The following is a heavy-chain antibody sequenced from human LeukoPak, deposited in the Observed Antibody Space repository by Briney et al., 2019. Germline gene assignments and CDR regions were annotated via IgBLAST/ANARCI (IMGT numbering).Heavy chain of an antibody. J-gene: IGHJ4*02. CDR2: ISVYNGNT. CDR3: ARTCSSSSCYMAH. D-gene: IGHD2-2*02. Sequence: GASVRVSCKASGYTLANFGITWVRQAPGQGLEWMGWISVYNGNTNYAQNLQGRVTLTTDTSTSTAYMELRSLRSDDTALYYCARTCSSSSCYMAHWGQGTLVTVSS. CDR1: GYTLANFG. V-gene: IGHV1-18*01.